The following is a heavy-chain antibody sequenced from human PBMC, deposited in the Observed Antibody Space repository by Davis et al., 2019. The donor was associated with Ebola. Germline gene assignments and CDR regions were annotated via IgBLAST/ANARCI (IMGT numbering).Heavy chain of an antibody. CDR1: GGSISSGDYY. Sequence: SETLSLTCTVSGGSISSGDYYWSWNRQPPGKGLEWIGYIYYSGNTYYNPSLKSRVTISLDTSKNQFSLKLNSVTAADTAVYYCARGWHSTVTTDYYGMDVWGKGTTVTVSS. CDR3: ARGWHSTVTTDYYGMDV. V-gene: IGHV4-30-4*01. CDR2: IYYSGNT. D-gene: IGHD4-17*01. J-gene: IGHJ6*04.